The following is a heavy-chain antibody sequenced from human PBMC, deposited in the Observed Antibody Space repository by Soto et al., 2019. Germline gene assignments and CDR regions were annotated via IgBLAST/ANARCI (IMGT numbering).Heavy chain of an antibody. CDR3: ARKTDSAGDGDF. Sequence: EVRLVQTGGALIQPGGSLRLSCAVSGFSVRDNYMFWVRQAPGKGLEWVSLNYSGGGTDYADYVQGRFTISRDNSKNTLFLQMNNLRVEDTAVYYCARKTDSAGDGDFWGQGTLVTVSS. CDR2: NYSGGGT. V-gene: IGHV3-53*02. CDR1: GFSVRDNY. D-gene: IGHD2-21*01. J-gene: IGHJ4*02.